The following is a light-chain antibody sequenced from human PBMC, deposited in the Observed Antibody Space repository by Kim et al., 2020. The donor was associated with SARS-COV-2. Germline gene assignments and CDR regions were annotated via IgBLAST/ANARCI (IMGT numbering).Light chain of an antibody. CDR2: DAT. CDR1: QNINSW. CDR3: QQYSSYSYS. J-gene: IGKJ2*01. V-gene: IGKV1-5*01. Sequence: QLTQSPSTLSASVGDTVTITCRASQNINSWLAWYQQKPGKAPKFLIYDATDLRSGVPSRFRGRGCGTQFTLTISGLQPDDFATYYCQQYSSYSYSFGQGTKLEI.